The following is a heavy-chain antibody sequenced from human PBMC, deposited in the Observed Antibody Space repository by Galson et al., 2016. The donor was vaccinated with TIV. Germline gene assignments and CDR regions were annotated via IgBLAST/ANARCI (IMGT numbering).Heavy chain of an antibody. CDR3: ATSTVGENIYYYGMDV. V-gene: IGHV3-30-3*01. J-gene: IGHJ6*02. Sequence: SLRLSCAASGISFSRNAMHWVRQAPGRGLEWVAVISYDGTNKSYADSVKGRLTISRDNSKNTLYLQMNSLKTEDTAFYYCATSTVGENIYYYGMDVWSQGTTVTVSS. CDR2: ISYDGTNK. D-gene: IGHD3-10*01. CDR1: GISFSRNA.